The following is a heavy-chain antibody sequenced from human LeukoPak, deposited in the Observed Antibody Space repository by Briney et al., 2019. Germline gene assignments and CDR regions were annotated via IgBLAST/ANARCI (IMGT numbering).Heavy chain of an antibody. J-gene: IGHJ3*02. CDR1: GLTFSYYW. V-gene: IGHV3-7*01. D-gene: IGHD5-18*01. CDR3: ARIHVHGFDI. CDR2: IKEDGSDK. Sequence: GGSLRLSCAASGLTFSYYWMSWVRQAPGKGLEWVANIKEDGSDKYYVDSLRGRFTISRDNAKNSLSLQMNSLRAEDTGVYFCARIHVHGFDIWGQGTMVTVSS.